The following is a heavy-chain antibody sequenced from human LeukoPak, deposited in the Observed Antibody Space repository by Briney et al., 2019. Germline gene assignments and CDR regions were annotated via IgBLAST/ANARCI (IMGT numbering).Heavy chain of an antibody. V-gene: IGHV4-34*01. CDR3: ARVTGYHITIFGVEKYYYMDV. J-gene: IGHJ6*03. CDR2: VNHSGST. CDR1: GRSFSGYY. D-gene: IGHD3-3*01. Sequence: SETLSLTCAVYGRSFSGYYWSWIRQPPGKGLEWIGEVNHSGSTNYNPSLKSRVTISVDTSKNQFSLKLSSVTAADTAVYYCARVTGYHITIFGVEKYYYMDVWGKGTTVTVSS.